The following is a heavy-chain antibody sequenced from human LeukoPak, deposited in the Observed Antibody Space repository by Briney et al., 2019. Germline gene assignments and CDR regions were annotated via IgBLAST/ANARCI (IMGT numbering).Heavy chain of an antibody. CDR3: ARVPYYDFWSGYYADY. J-gene: IGHJ4*02. D-gene: IGHD3-3*01. Sequence: PSETLSLTCTVSGGSISGFYWNWIRQPPGKGLEWIGEINHSGSTNYNPSLKSRVTISVDTSKNQFSLKLSSVTAADTAVYYCARVPYYDFWSGYYADYWGQGTLVTVSS. V-gene: IGHV4-34*01. CDR1: GGSISGFY. CDR2: INHSGST.